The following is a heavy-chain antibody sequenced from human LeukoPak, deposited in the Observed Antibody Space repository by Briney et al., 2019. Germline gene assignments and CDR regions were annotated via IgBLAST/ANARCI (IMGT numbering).Heavy chain of an antibody. CDR3: ARTGSSGWSYFDY. V-gene: IGHV3-23*01. CDR1: GFTFSSFA. CDR2: VSGGGDNT. D-gene: IGHD6-19*01. J-gene: IGHJ4*02. Sequence: TGGSLRLSCAASGFTFSSFAMSWVRQAPGKGLEWASGVSGGGDNTYYADSVKGRFTVSRDNSKNTLYLQMNSLRAEDTAVYYCARTGSSGWSYFDYWGQGTLVTVSS.